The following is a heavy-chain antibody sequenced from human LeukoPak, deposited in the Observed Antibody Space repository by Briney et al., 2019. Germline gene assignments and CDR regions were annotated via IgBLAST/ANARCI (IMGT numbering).Heavy chain of an antibody. CDR1: GGSISSSSYY. J-gene: IGHJ4*02. D-gene: IGHD3-16*02. CDR3: ARTYYDYVWGSHRYRFDY. Sequence: SETLSLTCIVSGGSISSSSYYWGWIRQPPGKGLEWIGSIYYSGSTYYNPSLKSRVTISVDTSKNQFSLKLSSVTAADTAVYYCARTYYDYVWGSHRYRFDYWGQGTLVTVSS. V-gene: IGHV4-39*01. CDR2: IYYSGST.